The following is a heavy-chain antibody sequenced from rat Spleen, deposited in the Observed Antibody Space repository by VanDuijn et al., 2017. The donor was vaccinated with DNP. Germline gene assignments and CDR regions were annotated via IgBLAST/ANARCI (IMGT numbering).Heavy chain of an antibody. J-gene: IGHJ2*01. Sequence: QVQLKESGPGLVQPSQTLSLTCYVSGFSLTDFALSWVRQPPGKGLEWIAAISTGGFTYYNSVLRFRLSISRDTSRTQVFLEMNSLQTEDTAIYFCTRDRGHGWSLYFDFWGQGVMVTVSS. CDR1: GFSLTDFA. V-gene: IGHV2S12*01. D-gene: IGHD4-3*01. CDR2: ISTGGFT. CDR3: TRDRGHGWSLYFDF.